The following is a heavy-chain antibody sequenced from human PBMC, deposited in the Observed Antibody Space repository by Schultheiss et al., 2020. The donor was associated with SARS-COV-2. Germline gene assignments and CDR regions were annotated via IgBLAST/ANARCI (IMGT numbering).Heavy chain of an antibody. D-gene: IGHD2-21*01. V-gene: IGHV2-5*08. CDR2: IFWDDDK. CDR3: ARICGRYYYYYGMDV. Sequence: SGPTLVKPTQTLTLTCTFSGFSLSTSGMCVSWIRQPPGKALEWLALIFWDDDKRYSPSLKSRLTITKDTSKNQVVLTMTNMDPVDTATYYCARICGRYYYYYGMDVWGQGTTVTVSS. CDR1: GFSLSTSGMC. J-gene: IGHJ6*02.